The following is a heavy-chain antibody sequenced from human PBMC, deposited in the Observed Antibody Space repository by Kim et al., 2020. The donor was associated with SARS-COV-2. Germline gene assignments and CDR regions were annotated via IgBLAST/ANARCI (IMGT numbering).Heavy chain of an antibody. V-gene: IGHV5-51*01. CDR1: GYSFTSYW. J-gene: IGHJ6*02. CDR3: ARIEDYVWGSYRQFYYYGMDV. CDR2: IYPGDSDT. D-gene: IGHD3-16*02. Sequence: GESLKISCKGSGYSFTSYWIGWVRQMPGKGLEWMGIIYPGDSDTRYSPSFQGQVNISADKSISTAYLQWSSLKASDTAMYYCARIEDYVWGSYRQFYYYGMDVWGRGTTVTVSS.